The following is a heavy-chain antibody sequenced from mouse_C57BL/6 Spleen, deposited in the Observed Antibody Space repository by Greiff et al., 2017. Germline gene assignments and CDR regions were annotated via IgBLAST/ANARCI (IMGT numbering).Heavy chain of an antibody. D-gene: IGHD1-1*01. CDR2: INPSTGGT. CDR3: ARGYGRGFDY. J-gene: IGHJ2*01. CDR1: GYSFTGYY. Sequence: VQLKESGPELVKPGASVKISCKASGYSFTGYYMNWVKQSPEKSLEWIGEINPSTGGTTYNQKFKAKATLTVDKSSSTAYMQLKSLTSEDSAVYYCARGYGRGFDYWGQGTTLTVSS. V-gene: IGHV1-42*01.